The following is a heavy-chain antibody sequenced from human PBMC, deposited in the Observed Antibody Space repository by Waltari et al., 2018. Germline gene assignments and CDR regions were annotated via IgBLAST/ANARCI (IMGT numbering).Heavy chain of an antibody. CDR3: ATRVGTLVQGVIIVSGQYHYMDV. CDR2: FGPEHREV. J-gene: IGHJ6*03. Sequence: QVQMVQSGAEVKTPGASVKVSCKLSGYTLTALSIHWVRQAPGKGLEWMGCFGPEHREVIYAQTFRGRVTMTEDTSTDTAYMELSSLRSEDTAVYYCATRVGTLVQGVIIVSGQYHYMDVWGKGTTVTVSS. V-gene: IGHV1-24*01. CDR1: GYTLTALS. D-gene: IGHD3-10*01.